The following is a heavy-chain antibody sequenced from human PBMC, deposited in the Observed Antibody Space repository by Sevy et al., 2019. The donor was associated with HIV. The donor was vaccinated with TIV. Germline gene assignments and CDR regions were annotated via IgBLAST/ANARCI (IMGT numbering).Heavy chain of an antibody. Sequence: GESLKISCKVSGYNFTRCWIGWVRQMPGKGLEWLGIFHPGDSESRYSPSFQGQVTISADKSITTAYLQWSSLKASDTATYYCARGSASYDFWGQGTLVTVSS. D-gene: IGHD3-10*01. CDR3: ARGSASYDF. J-gene: IGHJ4*02. CDR2: FHPGDSES. CDR1: GYNFTRCW. V-gene: IGHV5-51*01.